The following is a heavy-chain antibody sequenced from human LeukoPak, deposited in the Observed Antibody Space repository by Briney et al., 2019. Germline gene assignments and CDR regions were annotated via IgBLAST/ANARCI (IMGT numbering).Heavy chain of an antibody. V-gene: IGHV1-46*01. D-gene: IGHD1-26*01. CDR3: ARDNSVGDYAWWFDP. J-gene: IGHJ5*02. CDR1: GYTFTSNY. CDR2: ISPSGGST. Sequence: ASVKASCKAFGYTFTSNYMHWVRQAPGQGPEWMGVISPSGGSTTYAQKFQGRVTLTRDMSTSTDYMELSSLRSEDTAVYYCARDNSVGDYAWWFDPWGQGTLVTVSS.